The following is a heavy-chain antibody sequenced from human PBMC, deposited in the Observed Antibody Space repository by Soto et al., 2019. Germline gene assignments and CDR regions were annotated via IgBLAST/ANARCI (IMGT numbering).Heavy chain of an antibody. Sequence: SETLSLTCTVSGGSIISYYWSWIRQPPGKGLEWIGYIYYSGSTNYNPSLKSRVTISVDTSKNQFSLKLSSVAAADTAVYYCARQHDYGDFFDYWGQGTLVTVS. CDR3: ARQHDYGDFFDY. CDR2: IYYSGST. CDR1: GGSIISYY. J-gene: IGHJ4*02. V-gene: IGHV4-59*08. D-gene: IGHD4-17*01.